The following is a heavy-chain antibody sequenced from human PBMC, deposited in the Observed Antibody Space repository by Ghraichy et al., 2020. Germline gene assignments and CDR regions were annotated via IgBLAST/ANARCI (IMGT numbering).Heavy chain of an antibody. J-gene: IGHJ6*02. D-gene: IGHD1-26*01. CDR2: IKSKTDGGTA. CDR1: GFTFSNAW. V-gene: IGHV3-15*01. Sequence: GESLNISCAASGFTFSNAWMSWVRQAPGKGLEWVGRIKSKTDGGTADYAAPVKGRFTISRDDSKDTLYLQMNSLKTEDTAVYYCTTPGDGNYFIHYYGMEVWGQGTTVTVSS. CDR3: TTPGDGNYFIHYYGMEV.